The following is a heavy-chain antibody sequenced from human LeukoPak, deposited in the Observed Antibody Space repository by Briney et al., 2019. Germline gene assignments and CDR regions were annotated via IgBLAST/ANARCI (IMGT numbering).Heavy chain of an antibody. V-gene: IGHV3-53*01. Sequence: GGSLRLSCAASGFTVITNDMTWVRQAPGKGLQWVSVLYSDGNTKYADSVQGRFTISRDNPKNTLYLEMNSLSPDDTAVYYCARGVEPLAANTLAYWGQGTLVTVSS. CDR1: GFTVITND. CDR3: ARGVEPLAANTLAY. CDR2: LYSDGNT. J-gene: IGHJ4*02. D-gene: IGHD1-14*01.